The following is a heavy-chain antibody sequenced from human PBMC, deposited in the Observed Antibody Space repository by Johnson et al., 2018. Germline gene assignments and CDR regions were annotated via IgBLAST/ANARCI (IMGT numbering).Heavy chain of an antibody. D-gene: IGHD6-13*01. CDR2: IWYDGGNK. V-gene: IGHV3-33*01. J-gene: IGHJ6*02. CDR3: ARERVEQLEDYYYYYGMDG. Sequence: VQLVQSGGRGVQPGRSLRLSCAASGFTFSSYGMHWVRQAPGKGLEWLAVIWYDGGNKYYADPVKGRFTISRDNSKNTLYLQMNSRRAEDTAVDCCARERVEQLEDYYYYYGMDGGGQWTTVTVSS. CDR1: GFTFSSYG.